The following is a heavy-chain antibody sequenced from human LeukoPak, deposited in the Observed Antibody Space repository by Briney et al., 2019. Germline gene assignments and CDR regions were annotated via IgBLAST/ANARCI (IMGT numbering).Heavy chain of an antibody. V-gene: IGHV1-69*13. D-gene: IGHD5-18*01. J-gene: IGHJ6*02. CDR1: GGTFSSYA. CDR3: ARVSQAGVQLWLRIYGMDV. Sequence: GASVKVSCKASGGTFSSYAISWVRQAPGQGLEWMGGIIPIFGTANYAQKFQGRVTITADESTSTAYMELSSLRSEDTAVYYCARVSQAGVQLWLRIYGMDVWGQGTTVTVSS. CDR2: IIPIFGTA.